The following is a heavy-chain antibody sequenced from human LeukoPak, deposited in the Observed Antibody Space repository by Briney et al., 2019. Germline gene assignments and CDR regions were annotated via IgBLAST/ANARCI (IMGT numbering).Heavy chain of an antibody. CDR1: GGSISSYY. V-gene: IGHV4-59*01. Sequence: SETLSLTCTVSGGSISSYYWSWIRQPPGKGLEWIGYIYYSGSTNYNPSLKSRVTISVDTSKNQFSLKLSSVTAADTAEYYCAGLERASYFDYWGQGTLVTVSS. J-gene: IGHJ4*02. CDR2: IYYSGST. D-gene: IGHD1-1*01. CDR3: AGLERASYFDY.